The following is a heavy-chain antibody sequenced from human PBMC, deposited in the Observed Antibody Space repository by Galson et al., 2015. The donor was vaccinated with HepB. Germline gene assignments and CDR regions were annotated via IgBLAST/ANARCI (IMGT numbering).Heavy chain of an antibody. CDR3: ARHGKDFDY. CDR2: ISYSGTA. Sequence: SETLSLTCTVSTDSFSRFYWSWIRQPPGRELEWIGYISYSGTADYNPSLESRVNMSVDTSKNQFSLRLVSVTAADTAVYYCARHGKDFDYWGQGILVAVAS. V-gene: IGHV4-59*08. J-gene: IGHJ4*02. CDR1: TDSFSRFY.